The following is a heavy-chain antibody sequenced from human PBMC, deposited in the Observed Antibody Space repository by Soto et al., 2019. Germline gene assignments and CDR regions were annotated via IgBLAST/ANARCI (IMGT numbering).Heavy chain of an antibody. CDR2: IYYSGST. V-gene: IGHV4-31*03. D-gene: IGHD6-13*01. J-gene: IGHJ4*02. CDR1: GGSISSGGYY. CDR3: ARGVAAAGKEERVDY. Sequence: QVQLQESGPGLVKPSQTLSLTCTVSGGSISSGGYYWSWIRQHPGKGLEWIGYIYYSGSTYYNPSLTSRVTISVDTSKNQFSLKLSSVTAADTAVYYCARGVAAAGKEERVDYWGQGTLVTVSS.